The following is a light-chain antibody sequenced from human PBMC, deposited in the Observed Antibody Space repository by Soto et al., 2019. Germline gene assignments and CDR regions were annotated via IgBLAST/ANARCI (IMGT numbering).Light chain of an antibody. CDR1: QSVSSS. V-gene: IGKV3-15*01. CDR3: QQYYNRPHPWT. Sequence: EIGMTQSPPSLSASRVEIGTVAFMGIQSVSSSVAWYQQKPGQAPRLLIYDSSSRATGVPARFSGSGSGTEFSLAISSLQSEDFAVYYCQQYYNRPHPWTFGQGTKVDIK. J-gene: IGKJ1*01. CDR2: DSS.